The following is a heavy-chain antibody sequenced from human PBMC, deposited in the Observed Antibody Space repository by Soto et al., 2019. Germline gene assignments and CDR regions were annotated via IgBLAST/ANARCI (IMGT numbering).Heavy chain of an antibody. CDR2: ISSSGSTI. J-gene: IGHJ4*02. Sequence: EVQLVESGGGLIQPGESLTISCAASGIAVGSSYMSWVRQPPGKGLEWVSYISSSGSTIYYADSVKGRFTISRDNAKNSLYLQMNSLRAEDTAVYYCARGGFDWYGYWGQGTLVTVSS. CDR1: GIAVGSSY. V-gene: IGHV3-48*03. D-gene: IGHD3-9*01. CDR3: ARGGFDWYGY.